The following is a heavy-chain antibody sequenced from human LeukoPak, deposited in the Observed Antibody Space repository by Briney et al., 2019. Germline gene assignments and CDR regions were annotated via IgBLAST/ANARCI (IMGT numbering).Heavy chain of an antibody. CDR2: ISSTGGTI. D-gene: IGHD2-2*01. CDR3: ARAFDTSWDYYYMDV. V-gene: IGHV3-48*04. CDR1: GFTFSSNS. J-gene: IGHJ6*03. Sequence: GGSLRLSCAASGFTFSSNSMNWVRQAPGKGLEWVSYISSTGGTIYYADSMKGRFTISRDNAKNSLYLQMNSLRVEDTAVYYCARAFDTSWDYYYMDVWGKGTTVTVSS.